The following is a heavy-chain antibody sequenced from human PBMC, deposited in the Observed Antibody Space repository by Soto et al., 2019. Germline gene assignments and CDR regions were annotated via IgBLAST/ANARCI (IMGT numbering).Heavy chain of an antibody. CDR2: IYYSGST. D-gene: IGHD6-6*01. CDR1: GASISSYY. CDR3: ARLAQYSSHFAY. J-gene: IGHJ4*02. Sequence: SETLSLTCTVSGASISSYYWGWIRQPPGKGLEWIGYIYYSGSTNYNPSLTRRASISVDTSKNQFSLSLSSGSAADAAVYFCARLAQYSSHFAYWGQGTLVTVSS. V-gene: IGHV4-59*08.